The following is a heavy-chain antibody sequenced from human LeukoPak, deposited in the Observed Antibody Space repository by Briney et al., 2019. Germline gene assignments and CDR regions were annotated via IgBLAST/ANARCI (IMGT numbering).Heavy chain of an antibody. CDR2: FHHSGNT. D-gene: IGHD6-13*01. Sequence: SETLSLTCSVSGASISRYYWSWIRQPPGKGVEWIGYFHHSGNTNYSPSLTSRITMSVATSKNQFSLRLNSVTAADTAIYYCARRAAALDSWGQGTLVTVSS. CDR1: GASISRYY. V-gene: IGHV4-59*12. J-gene: IGHJ4*02. CDR3: ARRAAALDS.